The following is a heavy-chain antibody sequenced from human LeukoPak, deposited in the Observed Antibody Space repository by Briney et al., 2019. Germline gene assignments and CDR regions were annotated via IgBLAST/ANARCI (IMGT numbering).Heavy chain of an antibody. D-gene: IGHD6-19*01. CDR1: GYDFINYG. Sequence: ASVKVSCKASGYDFINYGITWVRQAPGQGLEWMGWISLYNGNTDYKLQGRVTMTTDTSTSTAYMELRSLRSDDTAVYYCARSWYSSGWYDYYWGQGTLVTVSS. CDR2: ISLYNGNT. J-gene: IGHJ4*02. CDR3: ARSWYSSGWYDYY. V-gene: IGHV1-18*01.